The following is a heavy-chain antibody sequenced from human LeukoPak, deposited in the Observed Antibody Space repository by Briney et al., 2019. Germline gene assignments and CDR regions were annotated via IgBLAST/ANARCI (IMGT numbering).Heavy chain of an antibody. D-gene: IGHD5-12*01. CDR1: GYTFTGYY. CDR2: INPNSGGT. J-gene: IGHJ4*02. Sequence: ASVKVSCKASGYTFTGYYMHWVRQAPGQGLEWMGWINPNSGGTNYAQKFQGRVTMTRDTSISTAYMELSSLKASDTAMYYCARDGGYGLGYWGQGTLVTVSS. V-gene: IGHV1-2*02. CDR3: ARDGGYGLGY.